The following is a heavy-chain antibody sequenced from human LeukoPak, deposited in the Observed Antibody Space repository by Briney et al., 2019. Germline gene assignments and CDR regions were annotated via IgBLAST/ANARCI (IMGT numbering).Heavy chain of an antibody. CDR2: IIPIFGTA. V-gene: IGHV1-69*05. J-gene: IGHJ3*02. CDR1: GGTFSSYA. Sequence: ASVKVSCKASGGTFSSYAISWVRQAPGQGLEWMGGIIPIFGTANYAQKFQGRVTITTDESTSTAYMELSSLRSEDTAVYYCVRDIVGAPKAFDIWGQGTMVTVSS. CDR3: VRDIVGAPKAFDI. D-gene: IGHD1-26*01.